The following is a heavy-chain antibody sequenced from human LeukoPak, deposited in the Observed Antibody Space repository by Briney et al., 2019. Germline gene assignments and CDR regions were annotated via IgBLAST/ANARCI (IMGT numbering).Heavy chain of an antibody. CDR3: ARDPSSFGGRFDP. CDR2: IYSSGST. J-gene: IGHJ5*02. D-gene: IGHD3-10*01. V-gene: IGHV4-4*07. Sequence: SETLSLTRTVSGGSISRYYWNWIRQPARKGLDWIGRIYSSGSTNYNPSLKSRVTMSVGTSKNQFSLELSSVTAADTAVYYCARDPSSFGGRFDPWGQGTLVAVSS. CDR1: GGSISRYY.